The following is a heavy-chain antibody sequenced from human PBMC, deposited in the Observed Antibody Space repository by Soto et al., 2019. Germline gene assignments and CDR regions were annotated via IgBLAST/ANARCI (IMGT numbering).Heavy chain of an antibody. J-gene: IGHJ5*02. V-gene: IGHV4-34*01. CDR1: GGSVNGYY. CDR3: ATRITVFGLLIPPFDP. Sequence: PSETLSLTCAVYGGSVNGYYWNWIRQPPGKGLEWIGEINHTGGTHDNPSLKRRVTMSVATSKNQFSLRLSSVTAADTAIYYCATRITVFGLLIPPFDPWGQGTQVTVS. CDR2: INHTGGT. D-gene: IGHD3-3*01.